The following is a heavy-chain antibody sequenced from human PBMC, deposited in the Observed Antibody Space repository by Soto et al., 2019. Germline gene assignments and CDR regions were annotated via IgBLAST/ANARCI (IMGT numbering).Heavy chain of an antibody. CDR1: GGSISSGGYS. V-gene: IGHV4-30-2*01. D-gene: IGHD4-17*01. Sequence: SETLSLTCAVSGGSISSGGYSWSWIRQPPGKGLEWIGYIYHSGSTYYNPSLKSRVTISVDRSKNQFSLKLSSVTTADTAVYYCARGMTTLDYWGQGTLVTVSS. J-gene: IGHJ4*02. CDR3: ARGMTTLDY. CDR2: IYHSGST.